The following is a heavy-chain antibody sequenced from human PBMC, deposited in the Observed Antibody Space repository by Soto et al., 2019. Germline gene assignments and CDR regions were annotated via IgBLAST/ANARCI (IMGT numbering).Heavy chain of an antibody. CDR3: ARERGTRGAFDI. CDR1: GGSFNRHT. J-gene: IGHJ3*02. D-gene: IGHD3-16*01. V-gene: IGHV1-69*06. CDR2: IIPIFGTA. Sequence: QVQLVQSGAEVRKPGSSVRVSCKASGGSFNRHTISWVRQAPGQGLEWMGGIIPIFGTANYAQKFQGRVTITADKSTSTAYIELSSLRSEDTAVYYCARERGTRGAFDIWGQGTMVTVSS.